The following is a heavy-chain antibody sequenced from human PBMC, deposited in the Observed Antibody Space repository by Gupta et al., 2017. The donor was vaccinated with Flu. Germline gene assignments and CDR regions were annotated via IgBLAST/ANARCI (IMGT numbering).Heavy chain of an antibody. CDR1: GFSISTYV. V-gene: IGHV3-33*01. J-gene: IGHJ3*02. CDR2: IWYDGRHE. Sequence: QVQLMESGGGVAQPGRCLRCSSAASGFSISTYVMIRVGSAPGKGLEWVAVIWYDGRHENYPDSVKGRFTISRDNSKKTLYLQMNGLRAEDTAVYYCARRFLAAPGSKSDALEIWGKGTMVTVSS. D-gene: IGHD6-13*01. CDR3: ARRFLAAPGSKSDALEI.